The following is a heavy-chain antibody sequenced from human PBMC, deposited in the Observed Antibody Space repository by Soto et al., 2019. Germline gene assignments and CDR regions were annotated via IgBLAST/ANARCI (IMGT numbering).Heavy chain of an antibody. D-gene: IGHD6-13*01. J-gene: IGHJ6*02. CDR2: IWYDGSNK. Sequence: GGSLRLSCAASGFTFSSYGMHWVRQAPGKGLEWVAVIWYDGSNKYYADSVKGRFTISRDNSKNTLYLQMNSLRAEDTAVYYCARDPSAISSCENYSYDYDMHFLGQATTVTGSS. V-gene: IGHV3-33*01. CDR1: GFTFSSYG. CDR3: ARDPSAISSCENYSYDYDMHF.